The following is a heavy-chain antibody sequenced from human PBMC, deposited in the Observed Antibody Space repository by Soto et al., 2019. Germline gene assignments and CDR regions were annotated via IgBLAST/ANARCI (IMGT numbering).Heavy chain of an antibody. CDR2: IKSKTDGGTT. CDR1: GFTFSNAW. V-gene: IGHV3-15*01. CDR3: TTEDIVVVVAAFDY. D-gene: IGHD2-15*01. Sequence: GALRLSCAASGFTFSNAWMSWVRQAPGKGLEWVGRIKSKTDGGTTDYAAPVKGRFTISRDDSKNTLYLQMNSLKTEDTAVYYCTTEDIVVVVAAFDYWGQGTLVTVSS. J-gene: IGHJ4*02.